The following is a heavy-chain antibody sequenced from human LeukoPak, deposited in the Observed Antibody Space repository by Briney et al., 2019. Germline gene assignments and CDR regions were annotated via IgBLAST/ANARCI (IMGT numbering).Heavy chain of an antibody. J-gene: IGHJ4*02. CDR2: ISASGGTT. Sequence: GGSLRLSCTASGFTFSSYAMSWVRQAAGMGLEWVSTISASGGTTFHAGSVKGRSTISRDNAKKVLYLQMNGLRVEDTAIYYCAKDYCSSAICPADYWGQGTQVTVSS. CDR3: AKDYCSSAICPADY. CDR1: GFTFSSYA. V-gene: IGHV3-23*01. D-gene: IGHD6-19*01.